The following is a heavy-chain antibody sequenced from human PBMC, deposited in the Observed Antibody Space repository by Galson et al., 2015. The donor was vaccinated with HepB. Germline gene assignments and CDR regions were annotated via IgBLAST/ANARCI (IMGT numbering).Heavy chain of an antibody. CDR1: GFTFEDYA. D-gene: IGHD3-10*01. CDR3: AQDLTYYYGSGSYFVGMDV. CDR2: ISWNSDFT. Sequence: SLRLSCAASGFTFEDYAMHWVRQVPGKGLEWVSGISWNSDFTGYADSVRGRFTISRDNAKYSLYLQMNSLGADDTALYYCAQDLTYYYGSGSYFVGMDVWGQGTTVTVSS. J-gene: IGHJ6*02. V-gene: IGHV3-9*01.